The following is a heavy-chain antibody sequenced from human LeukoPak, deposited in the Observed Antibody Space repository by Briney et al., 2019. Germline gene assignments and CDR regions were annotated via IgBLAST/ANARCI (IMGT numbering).Heavy chain of an antibody. J-gene: IGHJ4*02. CDR1: RGSISSYY. Sequence: PSETLSLTCTVSRGSISSYYWSWIRQPAGKGLEWIGRIYTSGSTNYKPSLKSRVTMSADTSKNQFSLKLSSVTAADTAVYYCARDASGYYDSSGYYSFWMPYFDYWGQGTLVTVSS. CDR3: ARDASGYYDSSGYYSFWMPYFDY. D-gene: IGHD3-22*01. CDR2: IYTSGST. V-gene: IGHV4-4*07.